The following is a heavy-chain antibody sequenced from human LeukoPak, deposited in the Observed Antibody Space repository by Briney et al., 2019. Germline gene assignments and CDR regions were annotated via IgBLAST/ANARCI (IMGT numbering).Heavy chain of an antibody. CDR2: INPNSGDT. D-gene: IGHD3-3*01. Sequence: ASVKVSCKASGYTFTGYYMHWARQAPGQGLEWMGWINPNSGDTNYAQKLQGRVTMTRDTSISTAYMELSRLKSDDTAVYYCAASYDFWGGYLNHDYWGQGTLVTVSS. V-gene: IGHV1-2*02. CDR1: GYTFTGYY. CDR3: AASYDFWGGYLNHDY. J-gene: IGHJ4*02.